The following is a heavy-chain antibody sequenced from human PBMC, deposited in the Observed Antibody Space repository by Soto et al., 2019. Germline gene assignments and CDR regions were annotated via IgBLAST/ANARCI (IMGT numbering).Heavy chain of an antibody. Sequence: QVQLVQSGAEVKKPGASVKVSCKASGYTFTNYAMHWVRQAPGQRLEWMGWINAGNGNTKYSQKFQGRVTITRDTSASTAYMELSSLRSEDTAVYYCARAEPSIAAADYWGQGTLVTVSS. V-gene: IGHV1-3*01. CDR1: GYTFTNYA. CDR2: INAGNGNT. D-gene: IGHD6-13*01. J-gene: IGHJ4*02. CDR3: ARAEPSIAAADY.